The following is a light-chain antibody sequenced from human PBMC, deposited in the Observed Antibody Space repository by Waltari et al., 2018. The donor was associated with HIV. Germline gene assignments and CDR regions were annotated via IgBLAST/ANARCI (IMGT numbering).Light chain of an antibody. V-gene: IGLV3-21*04. J-gene: IGLJ1*01. CDR3: QVWDSSSDHPV. Sequence: SYVLTQPPSVSLAPGKTARITCGGNNIGSKSVHWYQQKPGQAPVLVIYYDSDRPSGIPERFSGSNSGNTATLTISRVEAGDEADYYCQVWDSSSDHPVFGTGTKVTVL. CDR2: YDS. CDR1: NIGSKS.